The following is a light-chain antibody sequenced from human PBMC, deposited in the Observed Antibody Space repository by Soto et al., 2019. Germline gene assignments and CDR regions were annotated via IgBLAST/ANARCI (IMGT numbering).Light chain of an antibody. V-gene: IGKV4-1*01. CDR3: QQYYSTPWT. Sequence: DIVMTQSPDSLAVSLGERATINCKSSQSVLYSSNNKNYLAWYQQKPGQPPKLLIYWSSTRKSGVPDRFSATGSGTEFTLTISSLQAEDVAVYYCQQYYSTPWTFGQGTKVEIK. CDR1: QSVLYSSNNKNY. J-gene: IGKJ1*01. CDR2: WSS.